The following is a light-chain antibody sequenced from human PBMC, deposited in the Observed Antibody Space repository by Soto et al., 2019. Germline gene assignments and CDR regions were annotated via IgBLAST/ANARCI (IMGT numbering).Light chain of an antibody. V-gene: IGKV1-39*01. CDR3: QQTYTTPYS. J-gene: IGKJ2*03. Sequence: GDRVTITCRASQSASNYLHWYQQKPGKVPKLLIYGTSSLESGVPSRFAGSGSETEFTLTISSLQLDDLATYYCQQTYTTPYSFGRGTKVDIK. CDR1: QSASNY. CDR2: GTS.